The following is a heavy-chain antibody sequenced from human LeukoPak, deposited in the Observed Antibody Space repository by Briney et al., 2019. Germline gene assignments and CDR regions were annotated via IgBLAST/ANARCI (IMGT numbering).Heavy chain of an antibody. J-gene: IGHJ4*02. V-gene: IGHV1-69*05. D-gene: IGHD6-19*01. CDR1: GGTFSSYA. Sequence: SVKVSCKASGGTFSSYAISWVRQAPGQGLEWMGGLIPIFGTANYARKFQGRVTITTDESTSTAYMELSSLRSEDTAVYYCAKDRPSSGWYKGYLPGDLNWGQGTLVTVSS. CDR2: LIPIFGTA. CDR3: AKDRPSSGWYKGYLPGDLN.